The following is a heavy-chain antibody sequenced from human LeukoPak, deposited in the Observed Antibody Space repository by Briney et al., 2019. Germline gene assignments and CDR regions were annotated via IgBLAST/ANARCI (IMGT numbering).Heavy chain of an antibody. Sequence: GGSLRLSCVASGFTFSTYAMTWVRQAPGKGLEWVSVISGSGGTTYYADSVKGRFTLSRDNSKNTVFLQMNSLRAEETAVYYCAKSIGGVVVVAADYWGQGTLVTVSS. CDR3: AKSIGGVVVVAADY. J-gene: IGHJ4*02. CDR2: ISGSGGTT. V-gene: IGHV3-23*01. D-gene: IGHD2-15*01. CDR1: GFTFSTYA.